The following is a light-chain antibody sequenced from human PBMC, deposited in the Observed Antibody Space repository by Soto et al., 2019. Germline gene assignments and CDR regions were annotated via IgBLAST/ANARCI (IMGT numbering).Light chain of an antibody. V-gene: IGLV2-14*01. CDR1: SSDVGGYNY. CDR2: EVS. Sequence: QSALTQPASVSGSPGQSITISCTGTSSDVGGYNYVSWYQQHPGKAPKLMIYEVSNRPSGVSNRFSGAKSVNTASLTIAGLQAEDEADYYCSSYTSSSTLVFGTETKLTVL. J-gene: IGLJ1*01. CDR3: SSYTSSSTLV.